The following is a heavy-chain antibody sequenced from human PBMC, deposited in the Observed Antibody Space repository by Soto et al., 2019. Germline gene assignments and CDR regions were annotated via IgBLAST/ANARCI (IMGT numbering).Heavy chain of an antibody. CDR3: ASSRAYSSSKYYFDY. J-gene: IGHJ4*02. V-gene: IGHV5-51*01. Sequence: GESLKISCKGSGYSFTSYWIGWVRQMPGKGLEWMGIIYPGDSDTRYSPSFQGQVTISADKSISTAYLQWSSLKASDTAMYYCASSRAYSSSKYYFDYWGKGTLVTVSS. D-gene: IGHD6-13*01. CDR2: IYPGDSDT. CDR1: GYSFTSYW.